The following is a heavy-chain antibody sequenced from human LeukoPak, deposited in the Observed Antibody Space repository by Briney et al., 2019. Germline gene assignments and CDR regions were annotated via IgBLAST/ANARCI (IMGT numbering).Heavy chain of an antibody. V-gene: IGHV3-30-3*01. Sequence: QAGRSLRLSCAATGFTFSNYAIHWGRQAPGKGLEWVAFISDDGSRQHYAGSVKGRFTISRDNSKNTLNLQMNSLRAEDTAVYYCVKDRTGTYTLDHWGQGTLVTVSS. CDR1: GFTFSNYA. D-gene: IGHD3-10*01. CDR3: VKDRTGTYTLDH. J-gene: IGHJ4*02. CDR2: ISDDGSRQ.